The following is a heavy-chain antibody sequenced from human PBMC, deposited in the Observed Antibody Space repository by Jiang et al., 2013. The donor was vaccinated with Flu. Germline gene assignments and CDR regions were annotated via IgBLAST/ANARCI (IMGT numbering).Heavy chain of an antibody. V-gene: IGHV3-49*03. CDR3: TRDLVRDIIMIPATYFDS. D-gene: IGHD2-2*01. J-gene: IGHJ4*02. CDR2: IRSKLYHGTT. CDR1: GFTFGDYG. Sequence: GGGLVQPGRSLRLSCTASGFTFGDYGMSWFRQAPGKGLEWVGFIRSKLYHGTTDYAASVKGRFTISRDDSKSIAYLQMSSLRTEDTAVYYCTRDLVRDIIMIPATYFDSWGQGTLVTVSS.